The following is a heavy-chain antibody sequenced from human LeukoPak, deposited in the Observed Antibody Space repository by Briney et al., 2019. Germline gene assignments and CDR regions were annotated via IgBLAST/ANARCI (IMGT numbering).Heavy chain of an antibody. V-gene: IGHV4-34*01. D-gene: IGHD2-2*01. Sequence: SETLSLTRAVYGGSFSGYYWSWIRQPPGKGLEWIGEINHSRSTNYNPSLKSRVNISVDTSKNQFSLKLSSVTAADTAVYYCARGSLPSEDIVVVTAALDYFDYWGQGALVTVSS. CDR2: INHSRST. CDR1: GGSFSGYY. CDR3: ARGSLPSEDIVVVTAALDYFDY. J-gene: IGHJ4*02.